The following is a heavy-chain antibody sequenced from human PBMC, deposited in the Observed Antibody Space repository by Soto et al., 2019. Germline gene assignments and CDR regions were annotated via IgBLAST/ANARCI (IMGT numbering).Heavy chain of an antibody. J-gene: IGHJ4*02. CDR2: IYYSGST. CDR1: GGSISSYY. D-gene: IGHD4-4*01. V-gene: IGHV4-59*01. CDR3: ARDPANSNPYSFDY. Sequence: SETLSLTCTVSGGSISSYYWSWIRQPPGKGLEWIGYIYYSGSTNYNPSLKSRVTISVDTSKNQFSLKLSSVTAADTAVYYCARDPANSNPYSFDYWGQGTLVTVSS.